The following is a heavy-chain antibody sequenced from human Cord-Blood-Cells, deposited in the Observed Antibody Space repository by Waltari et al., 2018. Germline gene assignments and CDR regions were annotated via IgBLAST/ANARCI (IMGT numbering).Heavy chain of an antibody. J-gene: IGHJ4*02. CDR2: FDPEDGET. Sequence: QVQLVQSGAEVKKPGASVTVSCKVSGYTLTELSMHRVRPAPGKGLEWMGGFDPEDGETIYAQKFQGRVTMTEDTSTDTAYMELSSLRSEDTAVYYCAKSTGYSGYDYYFDYWGQGTLVTVSS. CDR3: AKSTGYSGYDYYFDY. D-gene: IGHD5-12*01. CDR1: GYTLTELS. V-gene: IGHV1-24*01.